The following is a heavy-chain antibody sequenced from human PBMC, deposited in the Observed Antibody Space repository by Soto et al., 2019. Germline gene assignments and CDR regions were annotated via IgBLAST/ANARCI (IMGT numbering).Heavy chain of an antibody. CDR3: AKSQRGSFFAAFDL. Sequence: GGSLRLSCAASGFDFSSDVMNWVRQAPGKGLEWVASIFGSGRTTYYADSVKGRFNISRDNSKNTLYLQLNSLRVEDTALYYCAKSQRGSFFAAFDLWGQGTMVTVSS. V-gene: IGHV3-23*01. CDR1: GFDFSSDV. J-gene: IGHJ3*01. CDR2: IFGSGRTT. D-gene: IGHD1-26*01.